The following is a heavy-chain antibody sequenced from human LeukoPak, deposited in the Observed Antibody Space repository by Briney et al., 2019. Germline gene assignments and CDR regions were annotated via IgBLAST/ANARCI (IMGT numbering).Heavy chain of an antibody. CDR1: GDSISSGGHD. J-gene: IGHJ4*02. V-gene: IGHV4-31*03. CDR2: IFHTGST. D-gene: IGHD1-1*01. CDR3: ARSPGIWNEYGRLEY. Sequence: SETLSLTCTVSGDSISSGGHDWNWLRQRPGKGLEWIGYIFHTGSTYYNPSLKSRVTISVDTSKNQFSLKLSSVTAADTAVYYCARSPGIWNEYGRLEYWGQGALVTVSS.